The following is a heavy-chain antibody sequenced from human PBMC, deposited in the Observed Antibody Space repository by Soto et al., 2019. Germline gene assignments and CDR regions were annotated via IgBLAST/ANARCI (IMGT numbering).Heavy chain of an antibody. CDR2: INPSGGST. D-gene: IGHD3-3*01. V-gene: IGHV1-46*01. J-gene: IGHJ4*02. CDR3: ARDLHDFWSGYYPPDDY. Sequence: GASVKVSCKASGYTFTSYDMHWVRQAPGQGLEWMGIINPSGGSTSYAQKFQGRVTMTRDTSTSTVYMELSSLRSEDTAVYYCARDLHDFWSGYYPPDDYWGQGTLVTVSS. CDR1: GYTFTSYD.